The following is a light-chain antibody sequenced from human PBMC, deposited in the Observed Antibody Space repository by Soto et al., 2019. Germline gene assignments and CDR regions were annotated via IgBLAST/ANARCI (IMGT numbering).Light chain of an antibody. CDR2: GAS. CDR1: QSLSSSY. CDR3: QRYGG. V-gene: IGKV3-20*01. J-gene: IGKJ1*01. Sequence: ENVLTQSPGTLSLSPGERATLSCRASQSLSSSYLAWYQQKPGQAPRLLIYGASSRATGIPDRFSGSGSGTDFTLTISRLEPEDFAVYYCQRYGGFGQGTKVDIK.